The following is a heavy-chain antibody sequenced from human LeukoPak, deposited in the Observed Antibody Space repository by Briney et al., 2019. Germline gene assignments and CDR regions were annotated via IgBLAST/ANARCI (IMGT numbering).Heavy chain of an antibody. D-gene: IGHD1-20*01. V-gene: IGHV4-59*01. CDR3: ARALRARITGTTASVYGMDV. Sequence: SETLSLTCTVSGGSISSYYWSWIRQPPGKGLEWIGYIYYSGNTNYNPSLKSRVTISVDTSKNQFSLKLSSVTAADTAVYYCARALRARITGTTASVYGMDVWGQGTTVTVSS. CDR2: IYYSGNT. J-gene: IGHJ6*02. CDR1: GGSISSYY.